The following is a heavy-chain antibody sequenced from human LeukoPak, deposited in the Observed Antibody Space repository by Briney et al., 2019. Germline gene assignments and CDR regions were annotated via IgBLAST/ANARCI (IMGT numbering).Heavy chain of an antibody. CDR1: GFTFDDHA. CDR3: AKDKFGYSYGYVDY. V-gene: IGHV3-43D*03. Sequence: GGSLRLSCAASGFTFDDHAMHWVRQAPGKGLEWVSLISWDGGSTYYADSVKGRFTISRDNSKNSLYLQMNSLRAEDTALYYCAKDKFGYSYGYVDYWGQGTLVTVSS. J-gene: IGHJ4*02. D-gene: IGHD5-18*01. CDR2: ISWDGGST.